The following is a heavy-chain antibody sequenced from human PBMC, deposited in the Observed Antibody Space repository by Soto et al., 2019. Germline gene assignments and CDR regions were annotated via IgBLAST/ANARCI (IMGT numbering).Heavy chain of an antibody. V-gene: IGHV3-11*06. CDR1: GFTFSDYY. D-gene: IGHD6-19*01. J-gene: IGHJ6*02. CDR2: ISSSSSYT. CDR3: ASELVLAVAGGNYYYGMDV. Sequence: QVQLVESGGGLVKPGGSRRLSCAASGFTFSDYYMSWIRQAPGKGLEWVSYISSSSSYTNYADSVKGRFTMSRDNAKNSLYLQMNSLRAEDTAVYYCASELVLAVAGGNYYYGMDVWGQGTRVTVSS.